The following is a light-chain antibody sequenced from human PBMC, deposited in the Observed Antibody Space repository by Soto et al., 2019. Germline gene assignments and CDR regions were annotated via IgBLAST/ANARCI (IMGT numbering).Light chain of an antibody. CDR1: QTISSW. CDR3: QRYNSESDA. V-gene: IGKV1-5*03. Sequence: DIQMTQSPSTLSGSVGDRVTITCRASQTISSWLAWYQQKPGKAPKLLIYKASTLKSGVPSRFSGSGSGTEFTLTISSLQPHDFATYYCQRYNSESDAVGQGTKVELK. CDR2: KAS. J-gene: IGKJ1*01.